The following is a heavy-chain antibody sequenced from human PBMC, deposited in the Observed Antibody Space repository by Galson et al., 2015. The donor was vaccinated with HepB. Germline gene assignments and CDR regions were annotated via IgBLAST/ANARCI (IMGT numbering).Heavy chain of an antibody. CDR1: GFTFSSYA. Sequence: SLRLSCAASGFTFSSYAMSWVRQAPGKGLEWVSAISGSGGSTYYADSVKGRFTISRDNSKNTLYLQMNSLRAEDTAVYYCAKRRPLSYIVVVPAAIDGWGQGTLVTVSS. D-gene: IGHD2-2*01. CDR3: AKRRPLSYIVVVPAAIDG. J-gene: IGHJ4*02. V-gene: IGHV3-23*01. CDR2: ISGSGGST.